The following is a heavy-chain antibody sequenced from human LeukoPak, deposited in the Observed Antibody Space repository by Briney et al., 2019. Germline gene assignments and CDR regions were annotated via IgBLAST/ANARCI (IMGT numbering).Heavy chain of an antibody. V-gene: IGHV3-15*07. D-gene: IGHD2-15*01. CDR3: SQGSGQYFHY. J-gene: IGHJ4*02. CDR2: IRSKTAGGTT. Sequence: GGSLRLSCVASGFSANEYSMNWVRQAPGKGLEWVGRIRSKTAGGTTDFAAPVKGRFTILRDDSENTVYLQMNSLTTEDTAVYYCSQGSGQYFHYWGQGTLVTVSS. CDR1: GFSANEYS.